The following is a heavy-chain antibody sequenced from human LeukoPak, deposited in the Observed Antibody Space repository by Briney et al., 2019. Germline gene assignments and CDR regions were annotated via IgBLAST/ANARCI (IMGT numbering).Heavy chain of an antibody. V-gene: IGHV3-49*04. Sequence: GGSLRLSCTASGFTFGDYAMSWVRQAPGKGLEWVGFIRSKAYGGTTEYAASVKGRFTISRDDSKSIAYLQMNSLKTEDTAVYYCTRADDFWSGRNAFDIWGQGTMVTVSS. CDR3: TRADDFWSGRNAFDI. D-gene: IGHD3-3*01. CDR2: IRSKAYGGTT. J-gene: IGHJ3*02. CDR1: GFTFGDYA.